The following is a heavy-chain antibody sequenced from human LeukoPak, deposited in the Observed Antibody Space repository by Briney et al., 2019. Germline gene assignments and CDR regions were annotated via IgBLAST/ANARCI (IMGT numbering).Heavy chain of an antibody. CDR1: GFTFSSYG. CDR3: AKDRERLLTTTSCSFDS. Sequence: GGSLRLSCAASGFTFSSYGMHWVRQAPGKGLEWVTFIRYDGSDKYYVDSVNGRFTVSRDNSMNTLYLQMNSVRPEDTAMYFCAKDRERLLTTTSCSFDSWGHGTLVTVSS. CDR2: IRYDGSDK. J-gene: IGHJ4*01. D-gene: IGHD2-2*01. V-gene: IGHV3-30*02.